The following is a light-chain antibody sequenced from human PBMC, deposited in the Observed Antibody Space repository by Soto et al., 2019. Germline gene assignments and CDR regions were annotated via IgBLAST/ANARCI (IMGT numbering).Light chain of an antibody. J-gene: IGKJ5*01. CDR2: GAC. Sequence: IVLTQFPGTLSLSPGERATLSCRASQSVSRSYLAWYQQKPGQAPRXLIYGACTRETGIPARFSGSGSGTECTRTISSLQSEDVSVYYCQQYGSSPITFGQGTRLEIK. CDR3: QQYGSSPIT. V-gene: IGKV3-20*01. CDR1: QSVSRSY.